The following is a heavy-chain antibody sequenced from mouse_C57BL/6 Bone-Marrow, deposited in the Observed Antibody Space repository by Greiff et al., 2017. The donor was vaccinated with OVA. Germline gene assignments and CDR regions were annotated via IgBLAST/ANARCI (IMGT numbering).Heavy chain of an antibody. CDR1: GFTFTDYY. Sequence: EVHLVESGGGLVQPGGSLSLSCAASGFTFTDYYMSWVRQPPGKALEWLGFIRNKANGYTTEYSASVKGRFTISKDNSQSIRYLQMNALRAEDSATYYCARYDYYSNYENYWGQGTSVTVSS. J-gene: IGHJ4*01. V-gene: IGHV7-3*01. D-gene: IGHD2-5*01. CDR3: ARYDYYSNYENY. CDR2: IRNKANGYTT.